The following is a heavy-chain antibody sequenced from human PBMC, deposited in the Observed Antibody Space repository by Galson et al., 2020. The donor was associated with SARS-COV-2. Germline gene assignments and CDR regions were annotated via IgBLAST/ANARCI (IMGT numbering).Heavy chain of an antibody. Sequence: SETLSPTCALYVGSFRDYYWTWIRQPPGKGLEWIGEISHSGSTNYNPSLKSRVTISVDTSKNQFSLRLTSVTAAYTAVYYCARRADSSSCFGFDYWGQGTLVTVSS. V-gene: IGHV4-34*01. J-gene: IGHJ4*02. CDR3: ARRADSSSCFGFDY. CDR1: VGSFRDYY. D-gene: IGHD2-2*01. CDR2: ISHSGST.